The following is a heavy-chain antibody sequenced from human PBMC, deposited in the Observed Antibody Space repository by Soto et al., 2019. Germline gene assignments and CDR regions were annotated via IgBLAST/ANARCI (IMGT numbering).Heavy chain of an antibody. CDR1: GFTFSSYS. D-gene: IGHD5-18*01. CDR2: ISSSSSDI. Sequence: EVQLVESGGGLVKPGGSLRLSCAASGFTFSSYSMNWVRQAPGKGLEWVSSISSSSSDIYYADSVKGRFTISRDTAKNSLYLQMTSLRAEDTAVYYCARDQPGYSYGYGLGYWGQGTLVTVSS. V-gene: IGHV3-21*01. CDR3: ARDQPGYSYGYGLGY. J-gene: IGHJ4*02.